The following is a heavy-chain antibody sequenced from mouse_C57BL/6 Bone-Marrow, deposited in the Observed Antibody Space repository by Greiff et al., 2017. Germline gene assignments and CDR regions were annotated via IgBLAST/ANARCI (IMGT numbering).Heavy chain of an antibody. CDR3: ARGSWGSGGRGDY. J-gene: IGHJ2*01. CDR1: GYSFTSYY. D-gene: IGHD3-1*01. Sequence: QVQLKESGPELVKPGASVKISCKASGYSFTSYYIHWVKQRPGQGLEWIGWIYPGSGNTTYNEKFKGKATLTADTSSSTAYMQLSSLTSEDSAVYYCARGSWGSGGRGDYGGQGTTLTVSS. V-gene: IGHV1-66*01. CDR2: IYPGSGNT.